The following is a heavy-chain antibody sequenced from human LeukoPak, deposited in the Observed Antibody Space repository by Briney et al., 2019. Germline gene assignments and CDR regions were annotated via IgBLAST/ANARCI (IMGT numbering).Heavy chain of an antibody. CDR1: GFTFNNYN. J-gene: IGHJ4*02. CDR3: AKDRAVDGGSWYPAVALDY. Sequence: GGSLRLSCAASGFTFNNYNMNWVRQTPGKGLEWVSSITRDSIYTYYADSVKGRFTISRDNSKNTLYLQMNSLRAEDTAVYYCAKDRAVDGGSWYPAVALDYWGQGTLVTVSS. V-gene: IGHV3-21*04. D-gene: IGHD6-13*01. CDR2: ITRDSIYT.